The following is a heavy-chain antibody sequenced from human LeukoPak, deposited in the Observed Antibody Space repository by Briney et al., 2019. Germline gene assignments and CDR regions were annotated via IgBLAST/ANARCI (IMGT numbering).Heavy chain of an antibody. D-gene: IGHD2-21*02. CDR2: IYYSGTT. CDR1: GGSISSYY. J-gene: IGHJ2*01. Sequence: PSETLSLTCTVSGGSISSYYWNWIRQPPGKGLEWIGHIYYSGTTNYNSSLKSRVSISGDTSKNKFSLKLSSVTAADTAVYYCARRGPYCGGDCYTYWYFDLWGRGTLVTVSS. V-gene: IGHV4-59*01. CDR3: ARRGPYCGGDCYTYWYFDL.